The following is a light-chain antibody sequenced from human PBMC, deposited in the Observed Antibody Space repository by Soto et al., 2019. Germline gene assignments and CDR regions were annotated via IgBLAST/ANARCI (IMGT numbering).Light chain of an antibody. J-gene: IGLJ2*01. V-gene: IGLV1-40*01. CDR1: SCNIGAGYD. CDR3: QSYDSSLSGVV. CDR2: GNS. Sequence: QSVLTQPPSVSGAPGQRVTISCTGSSCNIGAGYDVHWYQLLPGTAPKLLIYGNSNRPSGVPDRFSGSKSGTSASLAITGLQAEDEADYYCQSYDSSLSGVVFGGGTQLTVL.